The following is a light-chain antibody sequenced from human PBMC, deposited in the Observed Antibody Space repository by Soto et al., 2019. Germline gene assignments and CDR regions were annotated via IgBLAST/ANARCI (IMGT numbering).Light chain of an antibody. Sequence: EVVMRQSPATPSVSPGEGATLSGRASQGIGDTLAWYQHKPGQTPRRLIYDTSTRATGVPTRFSGSRSGAEFTLTINSLQSEDFADYYCQPYNNWPLTFGGGTKVDIK. CDR1: QGIGDT. V-gene: IGKV3-15*01. CDR2: DTS. J-gene: IGKJ4*01. CDR3: QPYNNWPLT.